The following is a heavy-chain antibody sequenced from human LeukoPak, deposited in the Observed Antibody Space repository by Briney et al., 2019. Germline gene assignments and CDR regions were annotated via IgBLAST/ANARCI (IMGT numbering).Heavy chain of an antibody. Sequence: SVKVSCKASGGTFSSYAISWVRQAPGQGLEWMGGIIPIFGTANYAQKFQGRVTITADESTSTAYMEPSSLRSEDTAVYYCARATPPYYYMDVWGKGTTVTVSS. V-gene: IGHV1-69*01. J-gene: IGHJ6*03. CDR2: IIPIFGTA. CDR1: GGTFSSYA. CDR3: ARATPPYYYMDV.